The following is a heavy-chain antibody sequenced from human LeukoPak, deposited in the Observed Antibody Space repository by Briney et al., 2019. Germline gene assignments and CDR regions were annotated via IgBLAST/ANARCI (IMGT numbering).Heavy chain of an antibody. Sequence: GGSLRLSCAASGIGFYNYWMHWVRQAPGKGLEWLSRVTSDGSDTVYADSVKGRFTISRDNAKNSLYLQMNSLRAEDTAVYYCARDGVDTAMVRAPDYWGQGTLVTVSS. V-gene: IGHV3-74*01. CDR2: VTSDGSDT. D-gene: IGHD5-18*01. CDR3: ARDGVDTAMVRAPDY. J-gene: IGHJ4*02. CDR1: GIGFYNYW.